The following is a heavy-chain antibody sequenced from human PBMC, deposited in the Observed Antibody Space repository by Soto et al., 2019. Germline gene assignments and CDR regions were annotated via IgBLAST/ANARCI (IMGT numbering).Heavy chain of an antibody. CDR3: ARGLGTAALFEDSYSYGMDV. D-gene: IGHD6-13*01. CDR1: GYTFTSYY. J-gene: IGHJ6*02. Sequence: GASVKVSCKPSGYTFTSYYLHWVRQAPGQGLEWMGIINPSGGRTTYAQKFQGRVTMTRDTSTSTVYMELSSLRSEDTAVYYCARGLGTAALFEDSYSYGMDVWGQGTTVTVSS. CDR2: INPSGGRT. V-gene: IGHV1-46*01.